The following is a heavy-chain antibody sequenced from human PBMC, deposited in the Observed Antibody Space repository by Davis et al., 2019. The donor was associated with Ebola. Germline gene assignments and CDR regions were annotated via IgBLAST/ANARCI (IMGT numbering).Heavy chain of an antibody. J-gene: IGHJ4*02. Sequence: GESLKISCAASGFTFSSYTMNWVRQAPGKGLEWVSSISSSSSYIYYADSVKGRFTISRDNAKNSLYLQMNSLRAEETAVYYCARDTPSYGFGYWGQGTLVTVSS. V-gene: IGHV3-21*01. CDR2: ISSSSSYI. CDR1: GFTFSSYT. D-gene: IGHD5-18*01. CDR3: ARDTPSYGFGY.